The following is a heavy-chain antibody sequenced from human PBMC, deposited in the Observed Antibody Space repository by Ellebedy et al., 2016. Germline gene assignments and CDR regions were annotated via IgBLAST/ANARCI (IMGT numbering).Heavy chain of an antibody. V-gene: IGHV1-18*01. D-gene: IGHD2-2*01. J-gene: IGHJ6*03. Sequence: ASVKVSCKASGYTFTSYDINWVRQAPGQGLEWMGWISAYNGNTNYAQKLQGRVTMTTDTSTSTAYMELRSLRSDDTAVYYCARDLDSNIVVVPAAIFVAMDVWGKGTTVTVSS. CDR3: ARDLDSNIVVVPAAIFVAMDV. CDR2: ISAYNGNT. CDR1: GYTFTSYD.